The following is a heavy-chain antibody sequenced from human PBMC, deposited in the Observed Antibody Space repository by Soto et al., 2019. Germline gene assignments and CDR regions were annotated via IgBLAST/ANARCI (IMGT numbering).Heavy chain of an antibody. V-gene: IGHV3-23*01. CDR2: ISGTGGST. CDR1: GFTFSSYA. J-gene: IGHJ5*02. CDR3: ANFHQYNWFAP. D-gene: IGHD2-2*01. Sequence: EVQLLESGGGLVQPGGSLRLSCAASGFTFSSYAMSWVRQAPGKGLEWVSGISGTGGSTYYADSVKGRFTISRDNSKNTLYLQMNSLSAEDTAVYYCANFHQYNWFAPWGQGTLVTVSA.